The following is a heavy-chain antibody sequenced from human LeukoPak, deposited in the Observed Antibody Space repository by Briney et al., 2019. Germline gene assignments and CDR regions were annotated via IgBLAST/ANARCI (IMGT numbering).Heavy chain of an antibody. D-gene: IGHD3-22*01. CDR3: ARTSYYDSSGYYSVFDY. CDR1: GGSISSGGYY. Sequence: SETLSLTCTVSGGSISSGGYYWSWMRQHPGKGLEWIGYIYYSGSTYYNPSLKSRVTISVDTSKNQFSLKLSSVTAADTAVYYCARTSYYDSSGYYSVFDYWGQGTLVTVSS. V-gene: IGHV4-31*03. J-gene: IGHJ4*02. CDR2: IYYSGST.